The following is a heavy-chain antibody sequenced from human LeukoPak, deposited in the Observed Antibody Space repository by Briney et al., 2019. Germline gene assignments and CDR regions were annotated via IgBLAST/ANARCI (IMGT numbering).Heavy chain of an antibody. Sequence: SVKVSCKASGGTFSSYAISWVRQAPGQGLEWMGGIIPIFGTANYAQKFQGRVTITADESTSTAYMELSSLRSEDTAVYYCARARSGFGELLSYYYYYMDVWGNGTTVTVSS. V-gene: IGHV1-69*13. CDR2: IIPIFGTA. CDR3: ARARSGFGELLSYYYYYMDV. CDR1: GGTFSSYA. D-gene: IGHD3-10*01. J-gene: IGHJ6*03.